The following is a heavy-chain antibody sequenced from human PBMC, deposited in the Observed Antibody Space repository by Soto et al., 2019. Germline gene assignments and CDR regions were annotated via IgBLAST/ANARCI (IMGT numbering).Heavy chain of an antibody. CDR3: ARGFFSGRIDSYYMVV. CDR2: IYYSGST. J-gene: IGHJ6*03. CDR1: GGPISSYY. Sequence: SETLSLTCTVSGGPISSYYWSWIRQPPGKGLEWIGYIYYSGSTNYNPSLKSRVTISVDTSKNQFSLKLSSVTAADTAVYYCARGFFSGRIDSYYMVVWGKGTTVTVSS. D-gene: IGHD3-10*01. V-gene: IGHV4-59*01.